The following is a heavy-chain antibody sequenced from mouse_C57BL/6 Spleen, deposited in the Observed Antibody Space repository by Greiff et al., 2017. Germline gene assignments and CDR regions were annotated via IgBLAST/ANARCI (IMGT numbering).Heavy chain of an antibody. D-gene: IGHD1-1*01. CDR1: GYAFSSYW. J-gene: IGHJ1*03. CDR3: ARSEYYGSSRWYFDV. Sequence: VQLQQSGAELVKPGASVKISCKASGYAFSSYWMNWVKQRPGKGLEWIGQIYPGDGDTNYNGKFKGKATLTADKSSSTAYMQLSSLTSEDSAVYFGARSEYYGSSRWYFDVWGTGTTVTVSS. V-gene: IGHV1-80*01. CDR2: IYPGDGDT.